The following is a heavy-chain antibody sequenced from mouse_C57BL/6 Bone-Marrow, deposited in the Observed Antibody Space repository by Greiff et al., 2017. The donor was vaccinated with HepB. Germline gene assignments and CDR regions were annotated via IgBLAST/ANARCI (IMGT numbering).Heavy chain of an antibody. CDR1: GFSFNTYA. D-gene: IGHD1-1*01. Sequence: EVQLVESGGGLVQPKGSLKLSCAASGFSFNTYAMNWVRQAPGKGLEWVARIRSKSNNYATYYADSVKDRFTISRDDSESMLYLQMNNLKTEDTAMYYCVSSYYYGSSCPYYYAMDYWGQGTSVTVSS. V-gene: IGHV10-1*01. CDR2: IRSKSNNYAT. CDR3: VSSYYYGSSCPYYYAMDY. J-gene: IGHJ4*01.